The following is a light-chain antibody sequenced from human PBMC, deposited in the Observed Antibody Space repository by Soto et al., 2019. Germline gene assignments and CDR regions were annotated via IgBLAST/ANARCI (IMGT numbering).Light chain of an antibody. Sequence: EIVLTQSPGPLSLSPGERATLSCRASQSVSSSFLAWYQQKPGQTPRLLIYGASNMATGIPDRFSGSGSGTDFTLTISRLGPEDFAVYYCQKYGTSPYTFGQGTKLEIK. CDR3: QKYGTSPYT. CDR2: GAS. CDR1: QSVSSSF. V-gene: IGKV3-20*01. J-gene: IGKJ2*01.